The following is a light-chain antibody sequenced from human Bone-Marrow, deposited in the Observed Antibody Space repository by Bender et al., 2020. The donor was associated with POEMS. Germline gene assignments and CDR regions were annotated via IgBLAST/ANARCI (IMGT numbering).Light chain of an antibody. CDR2: EVS. CDR3: ATWDAKLSSPCVV. CDR1: SSDIGSRNL. V-gene: IGLV2-23*02. J-gene: IGLJ2*01. Sequence: QSALTQPASVSGSPGQSITISCTGTSSDIGSRNLVSWYQQYPGKAPKFMIYEVSKRPSGVSNRFSGSKSGNTASLTISGLQAEDEADYYCATWDAKLSSPCVVFGGGTKLTVL.